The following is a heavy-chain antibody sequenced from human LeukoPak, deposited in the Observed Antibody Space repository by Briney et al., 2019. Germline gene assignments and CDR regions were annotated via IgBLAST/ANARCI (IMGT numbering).Heavy chain of an antibody. J-gene: IGHJ4*02. CDR2: INPNSGGT. CDR1: GGTFSSYA. D-gene: IGHD1-14*01. CDR3: ARDNPTVGYFDY. Sequence: GSSVKVSCKASGGTFSSYAISWVRQAPGQGLEWMGWINPNSGGTNYAQKFQGWVTMTRDTSISTAYMELSRLRSDDTAVYYCARDNPTVGYFDYWGQGTLVTVSS. V-gene: IGHV1-2*04.